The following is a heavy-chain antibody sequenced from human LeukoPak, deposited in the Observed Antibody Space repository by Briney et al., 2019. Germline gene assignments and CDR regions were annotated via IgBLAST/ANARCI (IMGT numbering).Heavy chain of an antibody. J-gene: IGHJ4*02. V-gene: IGHV1-69*13. CDR2: IIPIFGTA. CDR1: GGTFSRYA. Sequence: ASVKVSCKASGGTFSRYAISWVRQAPGQRLESMGGIIPIFGTANYAQKFQGRVTITADESTSTAYMELSSLRSEDTAVYYCARSPRGYDTCYFDYWGQGTLVTVSS. D-gene: IGHD5-12*01. CDR3: ARSPRGYDTCYFDY.